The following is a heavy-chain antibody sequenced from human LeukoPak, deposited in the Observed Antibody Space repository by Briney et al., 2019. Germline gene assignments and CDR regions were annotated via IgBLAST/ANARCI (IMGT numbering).Heavy chain of an antibody. J-gene: IGHJ5*02. CDR1: GGTFSSYA. CDR2: IIPNLGIA. CDR3: ARERVIDWNYGVIGGFAP. V-gene: IGHV1-69*10. Sequence: SVKVSCKASGGTFSSYAISWVRQAPGQGVEWMGRIIPNLGIANYAQKFQGRVTITADKSTSTAYMELSSLRSEDTAVYYCARERVIDWNYGVIGGFAPWGQGTRVTVSS. D-gene: IGHD1-7*01.